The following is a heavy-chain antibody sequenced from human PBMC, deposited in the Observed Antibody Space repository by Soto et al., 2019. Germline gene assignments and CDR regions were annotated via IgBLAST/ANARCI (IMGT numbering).Heavy chain of an antibody. J-gene: IGHJ4*02. CDR1: GDSISSGDYY. CDR2: IYYNGST. V-gene: IGHV4-61*08. CDR3: ARAVLPATAPFDY. D-gene: IGHD2-2*01. Sequence: SETLSLTCTVSGDSISSGDYYWSWIRQPPGKGLEWIGYIYYNGSTNYNPSLQSRVTISVDTSKNQFSLKLSSVTAADTAVYYCARAVLPATAPFDYWGQGTLVTVSS.